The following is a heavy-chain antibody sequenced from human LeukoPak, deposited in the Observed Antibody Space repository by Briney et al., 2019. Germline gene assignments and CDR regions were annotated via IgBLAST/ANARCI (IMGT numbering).Heavy chain of an antibody. CDR3: ARGLAKRSASFWFSPLYY. V-gene: IGHV4-30-4*01. J-gene: IGHJ4*02. CDR1: GGSISSGDYY. D-gene: IGHD3-10*01. CDR2: IYYSGST. Sequence: SQTLSLTCTVSGGSISSGDYYWSWIRQPPGKGLEWIGYIYYSGSTYYNPSLKSRVTISVDTSKNQFSLKLSSVTAADTAVYYCARGLAKRSASFWFSPLYYWGQGTLVTVSS.